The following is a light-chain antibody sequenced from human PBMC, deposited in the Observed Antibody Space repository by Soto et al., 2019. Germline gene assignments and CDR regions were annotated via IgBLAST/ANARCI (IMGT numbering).Light chain of an antibody. V-gene: IGLV1-40*01. J-gene: IGLJ3*02. Sequence: QSVLMQPPSVSEAPEQRVIISCTGTSSNIGAGYDVHWYQQLPGTAPKLLIYGIHNRPPGVPDRFSGSKSGNSSSLAITGLQAEDEGDSDCQSYDSGLGTRVFGGGTMVTVL. CDR1: SSNIGAGYD. CDR3: QSYDSGLGTRV. CDR2: GIH.